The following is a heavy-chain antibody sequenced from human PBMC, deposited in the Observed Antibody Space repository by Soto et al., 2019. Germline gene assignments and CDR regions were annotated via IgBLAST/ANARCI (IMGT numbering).Heavy chain of an antibody. CDR3: ARGFGAAGTCWFDP. CDR1: GGSISSGGYY. V-gene: IGHV4-31*03. Sequence: QVQLQESGPGLVKPSQTLSLTCTVSGGSISSGGYYWSWIRQHPGKGLEWIGYIYYSGSTYYNPSLKSRVTIAVDTSKNQFSLKLSSVTAADTAVYYCARGFGAAGTCWFDPWGQGTLVTVSS. CDR2: IYYSGST. J-gene: IGHJ5*02. D-gene: IGHD6-13*01.